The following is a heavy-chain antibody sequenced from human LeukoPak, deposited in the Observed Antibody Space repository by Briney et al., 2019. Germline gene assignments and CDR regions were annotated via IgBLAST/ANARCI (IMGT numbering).Heavy chain of an antibody. D-gene: IGHD1-14*01. V-gene: IGHV4-59*01. J-gene: IGHJ3*02. Sequence: PSETLSLTCTVSGGSINNYYWSWIRQPPGKGLEWIGYIYYSGSTNYNPSLKSRVTISVDTSKNQFSLKLSSVTAADTAVYYCARIDHGFDIWGQGTMVTVSS. CDR2: IYYSGST. CDR1: GGSINNYY. CDR3: ARIDHGFDI.